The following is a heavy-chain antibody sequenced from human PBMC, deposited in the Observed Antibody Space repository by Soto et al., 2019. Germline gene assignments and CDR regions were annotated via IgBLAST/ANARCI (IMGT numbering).Heavy chain of an antibody. J-gene: IGHJ4*02. CDR3: AREGTYYYDSSGYYYDY. CDR2: ISSSSSYI. Sequence: GGSLRLSCAASGFTFSSYSMNWVRQAPGKGLEWVSSISSSSSYIYYPDSVKGRFTISRDNAKNSLYLQMNSLRAEDTAVYYCAREGTYYYDSSGYYYDYWGQGTLVTVSS. D-gene: IGHD3-22*01. V-gene: IGHV3-21*01. CDR1: GFTFSSYS.